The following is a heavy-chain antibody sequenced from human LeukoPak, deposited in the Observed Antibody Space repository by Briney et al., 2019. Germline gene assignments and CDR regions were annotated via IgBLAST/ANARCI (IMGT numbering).Heavy chain of an antibody. V-gene: IGHV4-38-2*02. CDR3: ARDCCTSKWYND. D-gene: IGHD1-1*01. CDR2: IHSGST. CDR1: GYSLSSPYY. J-gene: IGHJ1*01. Sequence: SETLSLTCDVSGYSLSSPYYWGWIQPPPGKGREWIGTIHSGSTFYNPSPKSRVPISVDTSKNQFSLNLSSVTAADTAVYFCARDCCTSKWYNDWGQGTLVTVSS.